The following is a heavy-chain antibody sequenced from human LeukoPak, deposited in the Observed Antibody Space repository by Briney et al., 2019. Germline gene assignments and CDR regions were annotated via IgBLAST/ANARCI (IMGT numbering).Heavy chain of an antibody. D-gene: IGHD3-10*01. CDR2: ISAYNGNT. J-gene: IGHJ3*02. CDR1: GYTFTSYG. CDR3: ARDSAAHDAFDI. Sequence: ASVKVSCKASGYTFTSYGISWVRQATGQGLEWMGWISAYNGNTNYAQKLQGRVTMTTDTSTSTAYMELRSLRSDDTAVYYCARDSAAHDAFDIWGQGTMVTVSS. V-gene: IGHV1-18*01.